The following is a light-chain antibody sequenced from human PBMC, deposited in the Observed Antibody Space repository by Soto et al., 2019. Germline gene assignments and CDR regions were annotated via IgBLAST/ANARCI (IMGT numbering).Light chain of an antibody. CDR1: QSISPR. J-gene: IGKJ1*01. CDR2: NXS. CDR3: QHYKSYMWA. Sequence: DIHMTQSPSSVSASVGARVTIAXRASQSISPRLAWYPQEPGXAPKXXXANXSSLERGGPSRLSGSGSGTEFTLTISSLQPEDFANYYCQHYKSYMWAFGQGTKVDIK. V-gene: IGKV1-5*01.